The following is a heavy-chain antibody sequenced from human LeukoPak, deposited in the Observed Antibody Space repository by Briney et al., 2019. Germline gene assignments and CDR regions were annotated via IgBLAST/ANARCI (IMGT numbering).Heavy chain of an antibody. J-gene: IGHJ4*02. CDR3: ARDVEGFGFDY. D-gene: IGHD3-10*01. V-gene: IGHV3-30*04. Sequence: AGRSLRLSCAASGFTFSSYAMHWDRQAPGKGLEWVAVISYDGSNKYYADSVKGRFTISRDNSKNTLYLQMNSLRAEDTAVYYCARDVEGFGFDYWGQGTLVTVSS. CDR1: GFTFSSYA. CDR2: ISYDGSNK.